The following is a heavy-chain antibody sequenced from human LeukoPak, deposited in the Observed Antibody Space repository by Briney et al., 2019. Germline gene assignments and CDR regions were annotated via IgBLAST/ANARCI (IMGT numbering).Heavy chain of an antibody. Sequence: SETLSLTCTVPGGSISSYYWSWIRQPPGKGLEWIGYIYYIGSTSYNPNPSLKSRVNISVDMSKNQFSLKLSSVTAADTAVYYCARGLRFLEWLFEVWGKGTTVTVSS. J-gene: IGHJ6*04. D-gene: IGHD3-3*01. V-gene: IGHV4-59*01. CDR2: IYYIGST. CDR3: ARGLRFLEWLFEV. CDR1: GGSISSYY.